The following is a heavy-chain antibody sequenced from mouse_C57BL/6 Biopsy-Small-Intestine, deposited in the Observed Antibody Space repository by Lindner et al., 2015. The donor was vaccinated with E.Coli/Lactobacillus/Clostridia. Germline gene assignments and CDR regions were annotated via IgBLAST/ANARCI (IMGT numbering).Heavy chain of an antibody. D-gene: IGHD2-3*01. Sequence: VQLQESGGGLVKPGGSLKLSCAASGFTFSSYAMSWVRRTPEKRLEWVATISDGGSYTYYPDNVKGRFTISRDNAKNNLYLQMSHLKSEDTAMYYCAREGFYDGYQGDYWGQGTTLTVSS. J-gene: IGHJ2*01. CDR2: ISDGGSYT. CDR3: AREGFYDGYQGDY. V-gene: IGHV5-4*01. CDR1: GFTFSSYA.